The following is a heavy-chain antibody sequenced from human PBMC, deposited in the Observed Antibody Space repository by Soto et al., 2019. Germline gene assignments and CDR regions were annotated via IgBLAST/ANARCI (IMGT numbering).Heavy chain of an antibody. CDR2: VYYSGSA. V-gene: IGHV4-39*01. D-gene: IGHD1-26*01. CDR1: GGSISSNAYY. CDR3: ARRPKRGSYSWCFDY. J-gene: IGHJ4*02. Sequence: SETLSLTCTVSGGSISSNAYYWGWIRQPPGKGLEWIGSVYYSGSASYNPSLKSRLTMSVDTSKNQFSLRLISVTAADTAVYYCARRPKRGSYSWCFDYWGQGTLVTVSS.